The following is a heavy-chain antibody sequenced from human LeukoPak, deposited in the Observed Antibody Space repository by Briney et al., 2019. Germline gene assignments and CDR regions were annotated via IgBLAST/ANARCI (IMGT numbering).Heavy chain of an antibody. J-gene: IGHJ4*02. V-gene: IGHV3-30*02. D-gene: IGHD5-24*01. CDR3: AKGRWLVDY. CDR1: GFSFSRYG. CDR2: IWSDGGQK. Sequence: GGSLRLSCAASGFSFSRYGMHWVRQAPGKGLEWVALIWSDGGQKFYADSVKGQFTISRDNSKNTLYLQMNSLRAEDTAVYYCAKGRWLVDYWGQGTLVTVSS.